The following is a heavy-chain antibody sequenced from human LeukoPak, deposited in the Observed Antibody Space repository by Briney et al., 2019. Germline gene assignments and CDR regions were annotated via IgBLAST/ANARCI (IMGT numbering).Heavy chain of an antibody. D-gene: IGHD5-12*01. J-gene: IGHJ4*02. CDR2: ISSSSSYT. CDR3: ASQAYSGYGYTLFYFDY. V-gene: IGHV3-11*06. Sequence: GGSLRLSCAASGFTFSDYYMSWIRLAPGKGLEWVSYISSSSSYTNYADSVKGRFTISRDNAKNSLYLQMNSLRAEDTAVYYCASQAYSGYGYTLFYFDYWGQGTLVTVSS. CDR1: GFTFSDYY.